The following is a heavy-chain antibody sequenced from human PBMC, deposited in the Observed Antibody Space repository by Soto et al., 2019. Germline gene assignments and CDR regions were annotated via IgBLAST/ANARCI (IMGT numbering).Heavy chain of an antibody. V-gene: IGHV4-59*01. CDR3: ARAPMVLTRSYFDY. CDR1: HRSSSNFY. J-gene: IGHJ4*02. Sequence: PXEALSLPCNVSHRSSSNFYWSWIRQPPGKGLEWIGYISSSGNTNYNPSLKSRVSISVGASKNQFSLNLTSVTAADTAVYYCARAPMVLTRSYFDYWGQGTPVTVSS. CDR2: ISSSGNT. D-gene: IGHD3-22*01.